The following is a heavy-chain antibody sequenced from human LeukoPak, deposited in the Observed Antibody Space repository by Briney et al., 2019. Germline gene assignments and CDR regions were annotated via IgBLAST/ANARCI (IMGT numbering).Heavy chain of an antibody. J-gene: IGHJ3*02. CDR3: ARRRDEGFDI. V-gene: IGHV1-46*01. CDR2: INPSGGAT. Sequence: ASVKVSCKASGYTFSYYYLHWVRQAPGQGLEWMGIINPSGGATNYAQKFQGRVTLTRDTSTGTVYMELSSLISEDTAVYYCARRRDEGFDIWGQGTLVTVS. CDR1: GYTFSYYY.